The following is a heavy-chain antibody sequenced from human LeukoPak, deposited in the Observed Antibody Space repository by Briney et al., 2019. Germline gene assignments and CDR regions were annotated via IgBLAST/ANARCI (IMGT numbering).Heavy chain of an antibody. D-gene: IGHD1-1*01. CDR2: IKQDGSEK. J-gene: IGHJ6*01. Sequence: PGGSLRLSCAASGFTFSYYWMSWVRQAPGKGLEWVANIKQDGSEKYYVDSVKGRFTISRDNAKKSLYLQMNSLRAEDTAVYYCARRGLVQSSGTLYYYGMDVWGQGTTVTVSS. CDR1: GFTFSYYW. V-gene: IGHV3-7*03. CDR3: ARRGLVQSSGTLYYYGMDV.